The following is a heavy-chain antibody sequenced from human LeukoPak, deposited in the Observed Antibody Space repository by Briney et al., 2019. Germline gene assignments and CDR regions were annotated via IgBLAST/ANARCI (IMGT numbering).Heavy chain of an antibody. CDR2: IHTSGST. J-gene: IGHJ5*01. V-gene: IGHV4-4*07. CDR3: ARGSHWFDY. CDR1: GGSISTYY. Sequence: PSETRSLTCTVSGGSISTYYWTWIRQPAGKGLEWIGRIHTSGSTNYNPSLKSRVTLSVDTSKNRFSLKLNSVTAADTAVYYCARGSHWFDYWGQGTLVTVSS. D-gene: IGHD6-19*01.